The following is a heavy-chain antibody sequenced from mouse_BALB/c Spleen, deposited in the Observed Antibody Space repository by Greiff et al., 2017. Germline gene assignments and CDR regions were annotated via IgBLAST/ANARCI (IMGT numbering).Heavy chain of an antibody. CDR2: IYPGNSDT. CDR3: TKAWDEGPFDY. J-gene: IGHJ2*01. CDR1: GYTFTSYW. D-gene: IGHD4-1*01. V-gene: IGHV1-5*01. Sequence: VQLQQSGTVLARPGASVKMSCKASGYTFTSYWMHWVKQRPGQGLEWIGAIYPGNSDTSYNQKFKGKAKLTAVTSTSTAYMELSSLTNEDSAVYYCTKAWDEGPFDYWGQGTTLTVSS.